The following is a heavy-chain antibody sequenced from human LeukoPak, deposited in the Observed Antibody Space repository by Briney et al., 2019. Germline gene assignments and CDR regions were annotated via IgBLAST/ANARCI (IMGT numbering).Heavy chain of an antibody. CDR3: ARASSGWYGY. D-gene: IGHD6-19*01. CDR2: ISGSGGST. CDR1: GFTFSNYA. V-gene: IGHV3-23*01. J-gene: IGHJ4*02. Sequence: PGGSLRLSCAASGFTFSNYAMNWVRQAPGRGLEWVSAISGSGGSTYYADSVKGRFTISRDNSKNTLYLQMGSLRVEDMAVYYCARASSGWYGYWGQGTLVTVSS.